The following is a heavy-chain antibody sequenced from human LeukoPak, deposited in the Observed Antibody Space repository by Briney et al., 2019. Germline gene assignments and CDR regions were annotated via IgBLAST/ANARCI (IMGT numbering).Heavy chain of an antibody. V-gene: IGHV3-23*01. CDR2: ISGSGGST. D-gene: IGHD3-22*01. CDR3: ANSEPPSYYYDSSGYSDY. Sequence: PGGSLRLSCAASEFMFSAYAMTWVRQAPGKGLEWVSAISGSGGSTYYADSVKDRFTIPRDNSTNTLYLQMNSLRAEDTAVYYCANSEPPSYYYDSSGYSDYWGQGTLVTVSS. CDR1: EFMFSAYA. J-gene: IGHJ4*02.